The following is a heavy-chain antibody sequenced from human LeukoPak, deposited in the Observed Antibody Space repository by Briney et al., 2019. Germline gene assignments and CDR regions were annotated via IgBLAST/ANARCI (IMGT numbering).Heavy chain of an antibody. CDR2: ISGSGGST. CDR3: ARVRQLGLSYYYMDV. J-gene: IGHJ6*03. CDR1: GFTFSSHG. V-gene: IGHV3-23*01. D-gene: IGHD6-13*01. Sequence: GGSLRLSCAASGFTFSSHGMSWVRQAPGKGLEWVSAISGSGGSTYYADSVKGRFTISRDNSKNTLYLQMNSLRAEDTAVYYCARVRQLGLSYYYMDVWGKGTTVTVSS.